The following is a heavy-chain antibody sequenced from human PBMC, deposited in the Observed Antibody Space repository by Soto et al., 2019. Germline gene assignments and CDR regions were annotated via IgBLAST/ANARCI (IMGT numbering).Heavy chain of an antibody. CDR2: ISWNSGSI. D-gene: IGHD2-2*01. Sequence: EVQLVESGGGLVQAGRSLRLSCAASGFTFDDYAMHWVRQAPGKGLEWVSGISWNSGSIGYADSVKGRFTISRDNAKNSLDLQMNSLRAEDTALYYCAKDSCSSNSCYPGGMDVWGQGTTVTVSS. CDR3: AKDSCSSNSCYPGGMDV. J-gene: IGHJ6*02. CDR1: GFTFDDYA. V-gene: IGHV3-9*01.